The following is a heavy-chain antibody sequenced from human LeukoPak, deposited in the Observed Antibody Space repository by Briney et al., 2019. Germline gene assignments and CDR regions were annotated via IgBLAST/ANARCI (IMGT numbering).Heavy chain of an antibody. D-gene: IGHD2-2*03. CDR1: AFIFSDFY. V-gene: IGHV3-11*04. CDR2: ISPGGSVI. Sequence: VGSLRLSCAGSAFIFSDFYMSWIRQAPGKGPECVSHISPGGSVIYYADSVKGRFTITRDNANNSLSLQMSGLRAEDTAVYYCAREDGYCTSSTCFGSHKNWFDPWGQGTLVTVSS. J-gene: IGHJ5*02. CDR3: AREDGYCTSSTCFGSHKNWFDP.